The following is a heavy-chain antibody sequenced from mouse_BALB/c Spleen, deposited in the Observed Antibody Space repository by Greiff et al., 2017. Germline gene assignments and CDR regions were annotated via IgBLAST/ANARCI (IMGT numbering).Heavy chain of an antibody. CDR1: GYTFTSYW. CDR2: IYPGDGDT. V-gene: IGHV1-87*01. CDR3: ARISTVREYYFEY. Sequence: QVQLKQSGAELARPGASVKLSCKASGYTFTSYWLQWVQQRPGQGLEWIGAIYPGDGDTRYTQKFKGKATLTADKSSSTAYMQLSSLASEDSAVYNCARISTVREYYFEYWGQGTTLTV. J-gene: IGHJ2*01. D-gene: IGHD1-1*01.